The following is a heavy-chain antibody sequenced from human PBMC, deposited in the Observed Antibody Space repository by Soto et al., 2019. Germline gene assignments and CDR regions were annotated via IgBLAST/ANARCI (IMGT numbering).Heavy chain of an antibody. J-gene: IGHJ4*02. V-gene: IGHV3-20*04. Sequence: GGSLRLSCAASGFTLDDYGMSSARHVPWRGVEWVFGVYWNGVSTGYADSVKGGFTFSRDNAKNSLYLQMNSLRAEDTAFYYCVRGASLNFDYWGQGT. CDR3: VRGASLNFDY. CDR1: GFTLDDYG. CDR2: VYWNGVST. D-gene: IGHD1-26*01.